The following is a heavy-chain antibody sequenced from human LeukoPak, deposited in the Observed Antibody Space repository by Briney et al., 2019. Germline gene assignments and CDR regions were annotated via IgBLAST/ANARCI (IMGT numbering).Heavy chain of an antibody. CDR3: ARVGYYSSGPFSYFDY. Sequence: PGGSLRLSCAASGFTFSSYAMSWLRQAPGKGLEWVSSISSSYGTTYYADSVKGRFTISRDNSKNTLYLQMNSLRVEDTAVYYCARVGYYSSGPFSYFDYWGQGTLVTVSS. D-gene: IGHD3-10*01. CDR1: GFTFSSYA. V-gene: IGHV3-23*01. CDR2: ISSSYGTT. J-gene: IGHJ4*02.